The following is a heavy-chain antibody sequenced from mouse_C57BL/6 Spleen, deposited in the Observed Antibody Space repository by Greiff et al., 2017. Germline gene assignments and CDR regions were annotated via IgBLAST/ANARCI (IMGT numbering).Heavy chain of an antibody. Sequence: VKLQESGAELVKPGASVKLSCKASGYTFTSYWMHWVKQRPGRGLEWIGRIDPNSGGTKYNEKFKSKATLTVDKPSSTAYMQLSSLTSEDSAVYYCARRTDGYYEYFDVWGTGTTVTVSS. D-gene: IGHD2-3*01. J-gene: IGHJ1*03. V-gene: IGHV1-72*01. CDR2: IDPNSGGT. CDR1: GYTFTSYW. CDR3: ARRTDGYYEYFDV.